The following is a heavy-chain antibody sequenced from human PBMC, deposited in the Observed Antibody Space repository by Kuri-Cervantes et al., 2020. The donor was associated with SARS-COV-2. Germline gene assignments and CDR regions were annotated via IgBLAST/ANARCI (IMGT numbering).Heavy chain of an antibody. CDR2: INSDGSST. CDR3: ATVSDYYDSSGYFLDFDY. D-gene: IGHD3-22*01. CDR1: GFTFSSYW. J-gene: IGHJ4*02. V-gene: IGHV3-74*01. Sequence: GESLKISCAASGFTFSSYWMHWVRQAPGKGLVWVSRINSDGSSTSYADSVKGRFTISRDNAKNTLYLQMNSLRAEDTAVYYCATVSDYYDSSGYFLDFDYWGQGTLVTVSS.